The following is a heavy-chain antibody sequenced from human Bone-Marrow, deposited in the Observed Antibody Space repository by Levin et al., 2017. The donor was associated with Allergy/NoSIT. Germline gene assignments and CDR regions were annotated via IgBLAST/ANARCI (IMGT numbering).Heavy chain of an antibody. CDR3: ARDSYYRLDV. Sequence: GGSLRLSCAASGFTFSSHWLHWVRQAPGKGLVWVSHINTDGTDTTYADSVKDRFTISRDNAKNTLFLQMNSLRAEDTAVYYCARDSYYRLDVWGQGTMVTVSS. CDR1: GFTFSSHW. J-gene: IGHJ6*02. CDR2: INTDGTDT. V-gene: IGHV3-74*01.